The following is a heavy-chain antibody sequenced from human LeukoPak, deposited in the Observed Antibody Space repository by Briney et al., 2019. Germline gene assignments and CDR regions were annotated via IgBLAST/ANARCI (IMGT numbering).Heavy chain of an antibody. CDR2: INPSGGST. V-gene: IGHV1-46*01. CDR1: AYTFTSYY. Sequence: ASVKVSCKASAYTFTSYYMHWVRQAPGQGLEWMGIINPSGGSTSYAQKFQGRVTMTRDTSTSTVYMELSSLRSEDTAVYYCARGSVGQGTTLAEYFQHWGQGTLVTVSS. D-gene: IGHD1-14*01. J-gene: IGHJ1*01. CDR3: ARGSVGQGTTLAEYFQH.